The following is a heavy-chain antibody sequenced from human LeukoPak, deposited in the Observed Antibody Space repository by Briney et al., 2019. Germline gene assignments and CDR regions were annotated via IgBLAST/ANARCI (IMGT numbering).Heavy chain of an antibody. J-gene: IGHJ4*02. V-gene: IGHV4-30-2*01. CDR3: ARGGILQLIDY. CDR1: GGSISSGGYY. Sequence: PSETLSLTCTVTGGSISSGGYYWSWIRQPPGKGLEWIGYIYHSGSTYYNPSLKSRVTISVDRSKNQFSLKLSSVTAADTTVYYCARGGILQLIDYWGQGTLVTVSS. D-gene: IGHD5-18*01. CDR2: IYHSGST.